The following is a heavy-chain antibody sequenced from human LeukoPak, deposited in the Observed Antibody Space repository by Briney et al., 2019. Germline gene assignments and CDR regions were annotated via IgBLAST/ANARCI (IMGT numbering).Heavy chain of an antibody. Sequence: GGSLRLSCVASGFTFNNYWMHWVRQVPGKGLVWVSRIKSDGSTTGYADFVKSRFTVSRDNAKNTLYLHMSSLRAEDTAVYYCARKSAARSGYDFWGQGTLVTVSS. D-gene: IGHD6-6*01. CDR1: GFTFNNYW. V-gene: IGHV3-74*01. CDR2: IKSDGSTT. J-gene: IGHJ4*02. CDR3: ARKSAARSGYDF.